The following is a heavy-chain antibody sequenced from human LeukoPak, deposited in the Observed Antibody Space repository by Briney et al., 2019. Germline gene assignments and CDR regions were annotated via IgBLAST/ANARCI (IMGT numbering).Heavy chain of an antibody. CDR3: AKRNTMVRGGPCFDY. CDR2: IFGNGDTT. Sequence: PGVPLRLSCAASGFTFSSYAMSWVRQAPGEGLEWVSIIFGNGDTTYYADSVKGRFTVSRDNSKDTLYLQMNDLRPDDTAIYYCAKRNTMVRGGPCFDYWGQGLLVTVSS. CDR1: GFTFSSYA. V-gene: IGHV3-23*01. J-gene: IGHJ4*02. D-gene: IGHD3-10*01.